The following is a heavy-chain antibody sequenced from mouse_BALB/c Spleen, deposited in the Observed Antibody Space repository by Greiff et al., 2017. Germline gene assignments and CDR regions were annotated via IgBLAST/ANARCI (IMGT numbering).Heavy chain of an antibody. J-gene: IGHJ3*01. CDR1: GYTFTSYY. V-gene: IGHV1S56*01. CDR3: ARGIHYYGYVGGFAY. Sequence: QVQLQQSGPGLVKPGASVRISCKASGYTFTSYYIHWVKQRPGQGLEWIGWIYPGNVNTKYNEKFKGKATLTADKSSSTAYMQLSSLTSEDSAVYFCARGIHYYGYVGGFAYWGQGTLVTVSA. CDR2: IYPGNVNT. D-gene: IGHD1-2*01.